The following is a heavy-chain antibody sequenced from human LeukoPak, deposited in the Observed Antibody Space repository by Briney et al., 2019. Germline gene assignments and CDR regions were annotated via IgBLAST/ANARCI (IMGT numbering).Heavy chain of an antibody. Sequence: KSGGSLRLSCAASGFTFSDYYMDWVRQAPGKGLEWVSSISGGSSYIYYADSVKGRFTISRDNAKNSLFLQMNSLRAEDTAVYYCSRVDERGYSFAWGQGTLVTVSS. D-gene: IGHD5-18*01. V-gene: IGHV3-21*01. J-gene: IGHJ4*02. CDR3: SRVDERGYSFA. CDR1: GFTFSDYY. CDR2: ISGGSSYI.